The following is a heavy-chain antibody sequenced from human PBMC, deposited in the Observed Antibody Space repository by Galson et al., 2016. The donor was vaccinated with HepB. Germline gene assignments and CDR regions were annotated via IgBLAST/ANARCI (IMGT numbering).Heavy chain of an antibody. J-gene: IGHJ4*02. CDR3: ARVYCSGGPCYTCYFDF. V-gene: IGHV5-51*01. D-gene: IGHD2-15*01. CDR2: IFPPDSDT. Sequence: QSGAEVKKPGESLKISCEASGYTFTNYWIAWVRQMPGKGLEWMGFIFPPDSDTTYSPSFQGQVTISADKSISTAYLQLNNLKASDTAVSFCARVYCSGGPCYTCYFDFWGQGTLVIVSS. CDR1: GYTFTNYW.